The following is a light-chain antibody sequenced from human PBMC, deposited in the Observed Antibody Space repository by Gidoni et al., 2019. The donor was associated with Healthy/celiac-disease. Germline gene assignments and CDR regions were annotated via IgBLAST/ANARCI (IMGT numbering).Light chain of an antibody. J-gene: IGKJ4*01. CDR2: DAS. CDR3: QQRSNWPLGLT. V-gene: IGKV3-11*01. Sequence: EIVLTQSPATLSLSPGERATLSCRASQSVSSYLAWYQQKPGQAPRLLIYDASNRATGIPARFSGSGSGTDFTLTISSLEPEYFAVYYCQQRSNWPLGLTFGGGTKVEIK. CDR1: QSVSSY.